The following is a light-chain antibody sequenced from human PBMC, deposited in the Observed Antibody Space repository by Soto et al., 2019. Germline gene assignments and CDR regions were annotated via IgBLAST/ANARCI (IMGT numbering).Light chain of an antibody. J-gene: IGKJ5*01. CDR1: QSVSSN. CDR3: QQYDTWPIT. CDR2: GAS. Sequence: EIVMTQSPATLSVSPGERATLSCRASQSVSSNLAWYQQKPGQAPRLLIYGASTRAPGIPARFSGSGSGTEFTLSINSLQSEDFAVYYCQQYDTWPITFGQGTRLEIK. V-gene: IGKV3-15*01.